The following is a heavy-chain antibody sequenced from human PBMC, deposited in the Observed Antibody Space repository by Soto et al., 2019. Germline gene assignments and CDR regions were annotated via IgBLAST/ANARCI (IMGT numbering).Heavy chain of an antibody. J-gene: IGHJ4*02. Sequence: GGSLRLSCAASGFTFDDYSMHWVRQTPGKGLEWVSLISWDGGTTYYADSVKGRFTISRDNSKDSLYLQMNSLRTEDTALYYCAKAYHHIIVGTALIDYWGQGALVTVSS. CDR1: GFTFDDYS. CDR3: AKAYHHIIVGTALIDY. V-gene: IGHV3-43*01. CDR2: ISWDGGTT. D-gene: IGHD2-21*02.